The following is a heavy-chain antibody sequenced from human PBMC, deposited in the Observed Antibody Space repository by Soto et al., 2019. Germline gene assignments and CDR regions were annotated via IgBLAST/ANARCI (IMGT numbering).Heavy chain of an antibody. CDR2: ISAYNGNT. J-gene: IGHJ6*03. CDR3: ARFRDLGYYYGSGPPNYYYYMDV. D-gene: IGHD3-10*01. CDR1: GYTFTSYG. V-gene: IGHV1-18*01. Sequence: QVQLVQSGAEVKKPGASVKVSCKASGYTFTSYGISWVRQAPGQGLEWMGWISAYNGNTNYAQKLQGSVTMTTDTSTSTAYMELRSLRSDDTAVYYCARFRDLGYYYGSGPPNYYYYMDVWGKGTTVTVSS.